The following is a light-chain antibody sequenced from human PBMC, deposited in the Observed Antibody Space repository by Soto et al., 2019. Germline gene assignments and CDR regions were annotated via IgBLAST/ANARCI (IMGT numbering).Light chain of an antibody. J-gene: IGKJ4*01. CDR1: QRVNNN. Sequence: EIVMTQSPATLSLSPGERATLSCRASQRVNNNLAWYQQKPGQAPRLLIYGASARATGIPARFSGSGSGTEFTLTISSLQSEDFAVYYCQQYNNWPLTFGGGTKVEIK. CDR3: QQYNNWPLT. CDR2: GAS. V-gene: IGKV3-15*01.